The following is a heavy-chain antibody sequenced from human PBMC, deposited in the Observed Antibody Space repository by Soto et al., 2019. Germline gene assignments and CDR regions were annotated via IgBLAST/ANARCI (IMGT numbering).Heavy chain of an antibody. J-gene: IGHJ5*02. Sequence: SVKVSCKASGGTFSSYTISWVRQAPGQGLEWMGRIIPILGIANYAQKFQGRVTITADKSTSTAYMELSSLRSEDTAVYYCAVDSSGWSQTGFDPWGQGTLVSVSS. CDR1: GGTFSSYT. CDR3: AVDSSGWSQTGFDP. V-gene: IGHV1-69*02. CDR2: IIPILGIA. D-gene: IGHD6-19*01.